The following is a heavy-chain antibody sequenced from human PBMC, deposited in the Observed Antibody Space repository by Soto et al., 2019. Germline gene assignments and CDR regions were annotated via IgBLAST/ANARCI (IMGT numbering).Heavy chain of an antibody. CDR3: ARDLLDYYDSSGYYWTDPTHFDY. V-gene: IGHV1-18*01. CDR2: ISAYNGNT. D-gene: IGHD3-22*01. CDR1: GYIFVNYG. J-gene: IGHJ4*03. Sequence: GASVKVSCKASGYIFVNYGISWVRQAPGQGLEWMGWISAYNGNTNYAQKLQGRVTMTTDTSTSTAYMELRSLRSDDTAVYYCARDLLDYYDSSGYYWTDPTHFDYWGQGTMVTVSS.